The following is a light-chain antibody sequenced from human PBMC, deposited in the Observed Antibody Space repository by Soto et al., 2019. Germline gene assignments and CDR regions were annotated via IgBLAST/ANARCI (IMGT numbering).Light chain of an antibody. CDR3: TTWDDTLRSVV. CDR1: RSNIGSNY. Sequence: QSVLTQPPSASGTPGQRVTISCSGGRSNIGSNYVYWYQQFPGTAPKLLIFKNDQRPSGVPDRFSGSKSGTSASLAISGLRSEDEADFYCTTWDDTLRSVVFGGGTQLTAL. J-gene: IGLJ2*01. CDR2: KND. V-gene: IGLV1-47*01.